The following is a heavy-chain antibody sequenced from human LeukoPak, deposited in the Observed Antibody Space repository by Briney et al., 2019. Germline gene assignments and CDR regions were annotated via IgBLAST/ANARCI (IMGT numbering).Heavy chain of an antibody. CDR2: INPNSGGT. CDR1: GYTFTGYY. Sequence: ASVKVSCKASGYTFTGYYMHWVRQAPGQGLEWMGWINPNSGGTNYAQKFQGRVTMTRDTSISTACMELSRLRSDDTAVYYCARDDGDIVVVPAAIYENWFDPWGQGTLVTVSS. CDR3: ARDDGDIVVVPAAIYENWFDP. J-gene: IGHJ5*02. D-gene: IGHD2-2*02. V-gene: IGHV1-2*02.